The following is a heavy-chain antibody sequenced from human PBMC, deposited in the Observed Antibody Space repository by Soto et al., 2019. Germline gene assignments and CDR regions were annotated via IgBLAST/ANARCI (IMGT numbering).Heavy chain of an antibody. CDR3: ARLLAIFGVVIRMDV. D-gene: IGHD3-3*01. CDR1: GGSISSSSYY. CDR2: IYSSGST. Sequence: SETLSLTCTVSGGSISSSSYYWGWIRQPPGKGLEWIGTIYSSGSTYYNPSLKSRVTISVDTSKNQFSLKLTSVTAADTAVYYCARLLAIFGVVIRMDVRGQGTTVTVSS. V-gene: IGHV4-39*01. J-gene: IGHJ6*02.